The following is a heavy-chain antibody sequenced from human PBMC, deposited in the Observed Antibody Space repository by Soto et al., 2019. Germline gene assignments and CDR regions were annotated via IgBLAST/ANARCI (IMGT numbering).Heavy chain of an antibody. D-gene: IGHD4-17*01. Sequence: QVQLVESGGGVVQPGRSLRLSCAASGFSFSTYGMHWVRQAPGKGLEWLALIYFDGSKKYYADSVKGRFTISRDNSKNTLYLQMSSLRAEDTAVYYCARVGGTVTSDYWGQGTLVTVSS. CDR1: GFSFSTYG. V-gene: IGHV3-33*01. J-gene: IGHJ4*02. CDR3: ARVGGTVTSDY. CDR2: IYFDGSKK.